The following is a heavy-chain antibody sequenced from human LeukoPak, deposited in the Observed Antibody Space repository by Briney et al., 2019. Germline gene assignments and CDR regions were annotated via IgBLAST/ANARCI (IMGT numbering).Heavy chain of an antibody. CDR3: AREACSSTSCPSYYYYGMDV. J-gene: IGHJ6*02. D-gene: IGHD2-2*01. Sequence: GGSLRLSCATSGFTFSRYAMHWVRQAPGKGLEWVALISYDANIGSNKYYADSVKGRFTISRDNSKNTLYLQMNSLRAEDTAVYYCAREACSSTSCPSYYYYGMDVWGQGTTVTVSS. V-gene: IGHV3-30-3*01. CDR1: GFTFSRYA. CDR2: ISYDANIGSNK.